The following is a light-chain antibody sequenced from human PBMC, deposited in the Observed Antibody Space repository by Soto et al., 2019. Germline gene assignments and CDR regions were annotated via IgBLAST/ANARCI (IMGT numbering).Light chain of an antibody. CDR1: QTIDSW. V-gene: IGKV1-5*03. J-gene: IGKJ1*01. CDR2: KAS. Sequence: DIQMTQSPSTLSASVGDRVTITCRASQTIDSWLAWYQQRPGKPPNLLIYKASTLASGVPSRFSGSGSGTEFTLTISSLQPDDFATYYCQQYNSYSQTFGQGTKVDI. CDR3: QQYNSYSQT.